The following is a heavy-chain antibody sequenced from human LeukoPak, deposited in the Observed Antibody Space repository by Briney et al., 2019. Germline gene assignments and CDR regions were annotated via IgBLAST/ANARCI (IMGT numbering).Heavy chain of an antibody. V-gene: IGHV1-18*01. Sequence: ASVKVSCKAAGYTFTSYGISWLRQAPGQGLEWMGWISAYNGNTNYAQKLQGRVTMTTDTSTSTAYMELRSLRSDDTAVYYCARPYYDSSAPRYDYWGQGTPVTVSS. CDR3: ARPYYDSSAPRYDY. J-gene: IGHJ4*02. D-gene: IGHD3-22*01. CDR2: ISAYNGNT. CDR1: GYTFTSYG.